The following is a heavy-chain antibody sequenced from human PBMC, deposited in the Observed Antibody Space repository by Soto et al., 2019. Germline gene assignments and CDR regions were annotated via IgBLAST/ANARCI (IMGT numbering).Heavy chain of an antibody. CDR2: IHSDGSST. Sequence: EVQLLESGGGLVQPGESLRLSCAASGFTFSYYWMHWVRQAPGMGLVWVSRIHSDGSSTTYADSVKGRFTISRDNARTTLYLLMNSLRAEDTAVYYCARGDRGAFDLWGQGTVLTVSS. J-gene: IGHJ3*01. CDR3: ARGDRGAFDL. D-gene: IGHD1-26*01. CDR1: GFTFSYYW. V-gene: IGHV3-74*01.